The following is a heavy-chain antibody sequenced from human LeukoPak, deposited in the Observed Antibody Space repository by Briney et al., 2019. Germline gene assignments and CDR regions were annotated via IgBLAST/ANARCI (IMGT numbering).Heavy chain of an antibody. J-gene: IGHJ5*02. CDR3: ARDLGYSRSNNWFDP. Sequence: SETLSLTCTVSGGSISSYYWSWIRQPPGKGLEWIGYIYYSGSTNYNPSLKSRVTISVDTSKNQFSLKLSSATAADTAVYYCARDLGYSRSNNWFDPWGQGTLVTVSS. CDR2: IYYSGST. D-gene: IGHD6-13*01. V-gene: IGHV4-59*01. CDR1: GGSISSYY.